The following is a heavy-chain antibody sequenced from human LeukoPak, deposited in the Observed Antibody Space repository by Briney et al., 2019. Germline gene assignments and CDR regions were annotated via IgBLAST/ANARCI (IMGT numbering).Heavy chain of an antibody. Sequence: PGGSLRLSCAASGFTFSSYGMHWVRQAPGKGLEWVAFIRYDGSNKYYADSVKGRFTISRDNSKNTLYLQMNSLRAEDTAVYYCAKECRRNFDWFLDYWGQGTLVTVSS. CDR3: AKECRRNFDWFLDY. D-gene: IGHD3-9*01. J-gene: IGHJ4*02. CDR2: IRYDGSNK. V-gene: IGHV3-30*02. CDR1: GFTFSSYG.